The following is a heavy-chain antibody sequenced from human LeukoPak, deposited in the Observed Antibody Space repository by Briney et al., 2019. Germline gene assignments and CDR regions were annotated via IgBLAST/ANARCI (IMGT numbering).Heavy chain of an antibody. CDR3: ARASLLVGATRVSLDY. CDR1: GYTFTSYG. Sequence: ASVKVSCKVSGYTFTSYGISWVRQAPGQGLEWMGWISAYNGNTNYARKLQGRVTMTTDTSTSTAYMELRSLRSDDTAVYYCARASLLVGATRVSLDYWGQGTLVTVSS. V-gene: IGHV1-18*01. CDR2: ISAYNGNT. J-gene: IGHJ4*02. D-gene: IGHD1-26*01.